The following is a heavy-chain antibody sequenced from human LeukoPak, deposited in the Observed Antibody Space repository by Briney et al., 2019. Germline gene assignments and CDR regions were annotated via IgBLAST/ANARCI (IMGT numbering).Heavy chain of an antibody. CDR2: IIPIFGIA. J-gene: IGHJ5*02. CDR1: GGTFSSYA. D-gene: IGHD2-2*01. V-gene: IGHV1-69*04. CDR3: AREDCSSTSCYPGWFDP. Sequence: ASVKVSCKASGGTFSSYAISWVRQAPGQGLEWMGRIIPIFGIANYAQKFQGRVTITADKSTSTAYMELSSLRSEDTAVYYCAREDCSSTSCYPGWFDPWGQGTLVTVSS.